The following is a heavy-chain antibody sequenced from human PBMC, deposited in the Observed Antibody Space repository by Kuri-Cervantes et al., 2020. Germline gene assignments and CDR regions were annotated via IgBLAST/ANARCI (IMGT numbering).Heavy chain of an antibody. J-gene: IGHJ4*02. CDR3: ARRPPESAFDY. CDR2: IYYSGST. CDR1: GGSISSGDYY. V-gene: IGHV4-30-4*01. Sequence: LRLSCTVSGGSISSGDYYWSWIRQPPGKGLEWIGYIYYSGSTYYNPSLKSRVTISVDTSKNQFSLKLSSVTAADTAVYYCARRPPESAFDYWGQGTLVTVSS.